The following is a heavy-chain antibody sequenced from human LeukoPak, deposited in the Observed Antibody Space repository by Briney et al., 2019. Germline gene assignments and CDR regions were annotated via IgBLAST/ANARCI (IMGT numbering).Heavy chain of an antibody. Sequence: GGSLRLSCTASGFTFGDYGMSWFRQAPGKGLEWVGFIRSEAHDTTPQYGASVQGRFTISKDDSRRIAFLQMSSLKTEDTAVYCCSRAAGYDFILEYWGQGTLVTVSS. CDR1: GFTFGDYG. CDR2: IRSEAHDTTP. D-gene: IGHD5-12*01. CDR3: SRAAGYDFILEY. J-gene: IGHJ4*02. V-gene: IGHV3-49*03.